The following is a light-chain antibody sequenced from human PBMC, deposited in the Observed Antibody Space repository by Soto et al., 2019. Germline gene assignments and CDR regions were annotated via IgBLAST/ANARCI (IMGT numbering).Light chain of an antibody. J-gene: IGLJ1*01. CDR3: SSYTSSSTLSYV. Sequence: QSVLTQPASVSGSPGQSITISCTGTSSDVGGYNYVSWYQQHPGKAPKLMIYEVSNRPSGVSNRFSGSMSGNTASVTCSGLQAEFVAVYYGSSYTSSSTLSYVFGSGPNATV. CDR2: EVS. CDR1: SSDVGGYNY. V-gene: IGLV2-14*01.